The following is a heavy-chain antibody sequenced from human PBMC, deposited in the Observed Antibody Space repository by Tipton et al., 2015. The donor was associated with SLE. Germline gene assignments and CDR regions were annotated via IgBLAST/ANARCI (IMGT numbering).Heavy chain of an antibody. V-gene: IGHV4-4*07. D-gene: IGHD1-26*01. J-gene: IGHJ4*02. CDR3: ARGGGSYYDY. CDR1: GGSISGYY. Sequence: TLSLTCTVSGGSISGYYWSWIRQPAGKGLEWIGRVYSSGSTIYNPFIKSRITLSLDTSKNQFSLRVNSATAADTAVYYCARGGGSYYDYWGQGTLVTVSS. CDR2: VYSSGST.